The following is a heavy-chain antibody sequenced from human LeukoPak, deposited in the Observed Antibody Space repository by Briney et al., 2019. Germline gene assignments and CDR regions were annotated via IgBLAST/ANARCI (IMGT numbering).Heavy chain of an antibody. CDR1: GFTFSSYS. V-gene: IGHV3-21*01. J-gene: IGHJ1*01. CDR3: ATYSSLNRREFQY. Sequence: KTGGSPRLSCAASGFTFSSYSMNWVRQAPGKGLEWVSSISSSSYIYYADSVKGRFTISRDNAKNSLYLQMNSLRAEDTAVYYCATYSSLNRREFQYWGQGTLLTVSS. D-gene: IGHD3-22*01. CDR2: ISSSSYI.